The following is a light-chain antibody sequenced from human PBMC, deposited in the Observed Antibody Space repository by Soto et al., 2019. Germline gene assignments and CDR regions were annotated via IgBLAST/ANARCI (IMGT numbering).Light chain of an antibody. J-gene: IGKJ1*01. Sequence: EIVLTQSPGTLSLSPGERATLSCRASQSVTSTYLGWYQQKPGQAPSLLIYGASSRATGIPDRFSGSGSGTDFTLTISRLEPEDFAVYYCQHYGNSRWTFGQGTKVEIK. CDR1: QSVTSTY. V-gene: IGKV3-20*01. CDR2: GAS. CDR3: QHYGNSRWT.